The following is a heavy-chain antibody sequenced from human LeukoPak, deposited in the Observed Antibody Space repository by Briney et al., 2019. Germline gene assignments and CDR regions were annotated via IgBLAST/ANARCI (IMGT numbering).Heavy chain of an antibody. CDR2: ISWNSGSI. CDR1: GFTFDDYA. CDR3: AKDTGIAAAGHFDY. D-gene: IGHD6-13*01. J-gene: IGHJ4*02. Sequence: PGGSLRLSCAASGFTFDDYAMHWVRQAPGKGLEWVSGISWNSGSIGYADSVKGRFTISRDNAKNSLYLQMNSLRAEDTALYYCAKDTGIAAAGHFDYWGQGTLVTVSS. V-gene: IGHV3-9*01.